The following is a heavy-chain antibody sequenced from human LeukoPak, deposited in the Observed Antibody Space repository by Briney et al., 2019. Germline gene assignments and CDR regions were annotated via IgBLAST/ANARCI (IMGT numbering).Heavy chain of an antibody. Sequence: GGSLRLSCAASGFTFSSYGMHWARQAPGKGLEWVAVISYDGSNKYYADSVKGRFTISRDNSKNTLYLQMNSLRAEDTAVYYCAKDYYGSGSFYAYYYGMDVWGQGTTVTVSS. CDR3: AKDYYGSGSFYAYYYGMDV. D-gene: IGHD3-10*01. J-gene: IGHJ6*02. CDR1: GFTFSSYG. CDR2: ISYDGSNK. V-gene: IGHV3-30*18.